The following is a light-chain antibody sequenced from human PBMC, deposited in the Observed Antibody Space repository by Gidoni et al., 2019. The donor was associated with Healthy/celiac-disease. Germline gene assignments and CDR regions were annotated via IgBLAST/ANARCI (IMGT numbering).Light chain of an antibody. J-gene: IGKJ1*01. CDR1: QSVSSN. V-gene: IGKV3-15*01. Sequence: EIVMTQSTATLSVSPGERATLSCRASQSVSSNLALYQQKPGQAPRLLIYVASTRATGIPARFSGSGSGTEFTLTISSLQSEDFAVYYCQQYNNWPPITFGQGTKVEIK. CDR3: QQYNNWPPIT. CDR2: VAS.